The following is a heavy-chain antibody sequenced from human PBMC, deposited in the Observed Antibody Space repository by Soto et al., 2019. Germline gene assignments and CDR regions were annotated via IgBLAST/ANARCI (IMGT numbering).Heavy chain of an antibody. V-gene: IGHV3-74*01. CDR3: SRVLRPRDAFEI. Sequence: EVQLVESGGGLVQPGGSLRLSCAASGFTFSSYWMHWVRQAPGKGLVWVSRINSDGISTSYADSVKGRFTISRDNAKNTVELQINSLRAGDTAVYFWSRVLRPRDAFEIWGQGTMVTVSS. CDR2: INSDGIST. J-gene: IGHJ3*02. CDR1: GFTFSSYW.